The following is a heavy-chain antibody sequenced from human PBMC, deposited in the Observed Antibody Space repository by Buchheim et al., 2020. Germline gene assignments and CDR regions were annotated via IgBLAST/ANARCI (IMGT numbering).Heavy chain of an antibody. J-gene: IGHJ4*02. CDR3: TGSSSGY. D-gene: IGHD6-6*01. CDR2: IRGKGNNYAT. Sequence: EVQLVESGGGLVQPGESLKLSCVGSGFAFSAAAMHWVRQASGKGLEWVGHIRGKGNNYATAYSASVKGRFTISRDDSDNTAYLQMNSLKIEDTAVYYCTGSSSGYWGRGTL. V-gene: IGHV3-73*02. CDR1: GFAFSAAA.